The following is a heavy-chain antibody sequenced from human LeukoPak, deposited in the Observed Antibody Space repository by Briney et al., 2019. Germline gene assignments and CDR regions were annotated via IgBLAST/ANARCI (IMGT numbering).Heavy chain of an antibody. Sequence: SETLSLTCTVSGGSISSGGYYWSWIRQHPGRGLEWIGYIYYSGSTYYNPSLKSRVTISVDTSKNQFSLKLSSVTAADTAVYYCARGLSTVFDYWGQGTLVTVSS. CDR3: ARGLSTVFDY. CDR2: IYYSGST. J-gene: IGHJ4*02. D-gene: IGHD2/OR15-2a*01. V-gene: IGHV4-31*03. CDR1: GGSISSGGYY.